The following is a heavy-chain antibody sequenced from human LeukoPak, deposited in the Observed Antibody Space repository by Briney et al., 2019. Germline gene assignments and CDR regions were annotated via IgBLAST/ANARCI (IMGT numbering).Heavy chain of an antibody. CDR2: VYYGGST. CDR1: GGSISSSTYY. CDR3: ARAERYSGSFDY. V-gene: IGHV4-39*07. D-gene: IGHD1-26*01. J-gene: IGHJ4*02. Sequence: SETLSLTCTVSGGSISSSTYYWGWIRQPPGKGLEWIGSVYYGGSTYYSPSLKSRVTISVDTSKNQFSLKLSSVTAADTAVYFCARAERYSGSFDYWGQGALVTVSS.